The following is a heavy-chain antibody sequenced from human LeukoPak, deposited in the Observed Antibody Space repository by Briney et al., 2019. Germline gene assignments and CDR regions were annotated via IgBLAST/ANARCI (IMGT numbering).Heavy chain of an antibody. J-gene: IGHJ4*02. CDR3: ARAHLHYGDSIHDLDY. D-gene: IGHD4-17*01. CDR1: GYTFTSYG. Sequence: ASVKLSCKASGYTFTSYGISWVRRAPGQGLEWMGWISAYNGNTKYAQKLQGRVTMTTDTSTSTAYMELRSLRSDDTAVYYCARAHLHYGDSIHDLDYWGQGTLVTVSS. CDR2: ISAYNGNT. V-gene: IGHV1-18*01.